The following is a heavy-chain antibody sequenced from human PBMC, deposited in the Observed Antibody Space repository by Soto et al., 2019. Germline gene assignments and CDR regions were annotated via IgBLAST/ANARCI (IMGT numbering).Heavy chain of an antibody. Sequence: ASVKVSCKASGCTFTSYGISWVRQAPGQGLEWMGWISAYNGNTNYAQKLQGRVTMTTDTSTSTAYMELRSLRSDDTAVYYCARDRYSSSWYWFDPWGQGTLVTVSS. D-gene: IGHD6-13*01. CDR1: GCTFTSYG. CDR3: ARDRYSSSWYWFDP. V-gene: IGHV1-18*01. CDR2: ISAYNGNT. J-gene: IGHJ5*02.